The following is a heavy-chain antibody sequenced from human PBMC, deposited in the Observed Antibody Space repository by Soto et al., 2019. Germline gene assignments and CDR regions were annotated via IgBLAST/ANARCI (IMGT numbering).Heavy chain of an antibody. Sequence: QVQLQESGPGLVKPSETLSLNCTVSGGSISTYYWNWIRQPAGKRLEWLGRIYTSGYTKYNPSLKIRVTMSLDTSKRQFSLKLSSVTAADTAVYYCARETVAGTDNWFDPWGQGILVTVSS. CDR2: IYTSGYT. J-gene: IGHJ5*02. CDR1: GGSISTYY. CDR3: ARETVAGTDNWFDP. D-gene: IGHD6-19*01. V-gene: IGHV4-4*07.